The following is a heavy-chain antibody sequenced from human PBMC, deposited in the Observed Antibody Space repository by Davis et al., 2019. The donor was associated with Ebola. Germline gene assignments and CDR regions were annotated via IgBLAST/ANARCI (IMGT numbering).Heavy chain of an antibody. D-gene: IGHD3-3*01. CDR3: ARVTGRITIFGVVNNWFDP. J-gene: IGHJ5*02. V-gene: IGHV4-34*01. CDR2: IYYSGST. CDR1: GGSFSGYY. Sequence: MPSETLSLTCAVYGGSFSGYYWGWIRQPPGKGLEWIGSIYYSGSTYYNPSLKSRVTISVDTSKNQFSLKLSSVTAADTAVYYCARVTGRITIFGVVNNWFDPWGQGTLVTVSS.